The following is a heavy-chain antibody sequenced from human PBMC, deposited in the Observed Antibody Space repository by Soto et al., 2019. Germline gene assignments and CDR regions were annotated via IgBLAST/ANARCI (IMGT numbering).Heavy chain of an antibody. J-gene: IGHJ6*02. D-gene: IGHD3-22*01. CDR1: CRTLSSYS. Sequence: LVKVSCNASCRTLSSYSISWVRRAPGQGLEWLGGIISIFGTANYAQKFQGRVTITADKSTSTAYMELSSLRSEDTAVYYCGRVERITMIVVDSGDSYYGMEAWVQVTTGLVSS. CDR3: GRVERITMIVVDSGDSYYGMEA. CDR2: IISIFGTA. V-gene: IGHV1-69*06.